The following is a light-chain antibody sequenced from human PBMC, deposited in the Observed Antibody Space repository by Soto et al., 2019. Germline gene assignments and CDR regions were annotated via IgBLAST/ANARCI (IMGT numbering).Light chain of an antibody. CDR3: QQYGSSP. Sequence: EIVLTQSPGTLSLSPGERATLSCRASQSVSSSYLAWYQQKPGQAPRLLIYCASSRATGIPDRLSGSGSGTDFTLPISRLEPEAFAVYYCQQYGSSPFGPGTKVDIK. J-gene: IGKJ3*01. CDR2: CAS. CDR1: QSVSSSY. V-gene: IGKV3-20*01.